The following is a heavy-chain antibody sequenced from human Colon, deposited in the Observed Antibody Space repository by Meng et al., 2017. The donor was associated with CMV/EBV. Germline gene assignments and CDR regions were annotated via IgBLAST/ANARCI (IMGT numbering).Heavy chain of an antibody. CDR1: GYTLTGHH. D-gene: IGHD2-2*01. V-gene: IGHV1-2*02. Sequence: KASGYTLTGHHMQWVRQVPGQGLEWMGWINSNSGGTKYSQKFQGRVTMTRDTSISTAYMELTSLRSDDTAVYYCARDLVVVIPDDLWGQGTLVTVSS. CDR3: ARDLVVVIPDDL. J-gene: IGHJ5*02. CDR2: INSNSGGT.